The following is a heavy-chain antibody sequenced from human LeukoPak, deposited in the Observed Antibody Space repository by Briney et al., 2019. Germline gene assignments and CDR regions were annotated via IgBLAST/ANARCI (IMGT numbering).Heavy chain of an antibody. J-gene: IGHJ4*02. CDR3: ARGGNTNWGFPRFDY. V-gene: IGHV4-59*01. CDR2: TSYSGST. D-gene: IGHD7-27*01. CDR1: GGSISSYY. Sequence: PSETLSLTCTVSGGSISSYYWSWIRQPPGKGLEWIGYTSYSGSTNYNPSLKSRVTISVDTSKNQFSLKLSSVTAADTAVYYCARGGNTNWGFPRFDYWGQGTLVTVSS.